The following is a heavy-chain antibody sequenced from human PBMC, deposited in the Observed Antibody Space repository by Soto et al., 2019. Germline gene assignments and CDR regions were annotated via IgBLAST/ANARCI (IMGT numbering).Heavy chain of an antibody. CDR3: ARDPDYGDYGTSPADDY. CDR1: GYTFTSYA. J-gene: IGHJ4*02. V-gene: IGHV1-3*05. CDR2: INAGNGNT. D-gene: IGHD4-17*01. Sequence: QVQLVQSGAEEKKPGASVKVSCKASGYTFTSYAMHWVRQAPGQRLEWMGWINAGNGNTKYSQKFQGRVTITRDTSASTAYMELSCLRSEDTAVYYCARDPDYGDYGTSPADDYWGQGTLVTVSS.